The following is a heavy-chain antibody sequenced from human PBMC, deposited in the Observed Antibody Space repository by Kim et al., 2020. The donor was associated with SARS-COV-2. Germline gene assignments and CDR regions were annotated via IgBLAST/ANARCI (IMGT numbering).Heavy chain of an antibody. V-gene: IGHV3-7*03. J-gene: IGHJ6*02. CDR3: VRNPGDYYYGMDV. Sequence: VDSVKGRFTISRDNAKNSLYLQMNSLRAEDTAVYYCVRNPGDYYYGMDVWGQGTTVTVSS.